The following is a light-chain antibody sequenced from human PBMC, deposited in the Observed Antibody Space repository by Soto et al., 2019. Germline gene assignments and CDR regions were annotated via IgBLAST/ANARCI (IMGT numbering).Light chain of an antibody. Sequence: EIVMTQSPATLSVSPGERATLSCRASQSVSSNLAWYQQKLGQAPRLLIYGASTRATGIPARFSGSGSGTEFTLTISSLQYEDFAVYYCQQYNNWPLLTFGGGTKVEIK. CDR1: QSVSSN. CDR2: GAS. J-gene: IGKJ4*01. V-gene: IGKV3-15*01. CDR3: QQYNNWPLLT.